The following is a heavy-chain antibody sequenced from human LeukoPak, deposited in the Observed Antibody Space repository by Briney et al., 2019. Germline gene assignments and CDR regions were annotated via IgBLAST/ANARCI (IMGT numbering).Heavy chain of an antibody. CDR2: MNPNSGNT. V-gene: IGHV1-8*01. J-gene: IGHJ6*03. CDR1: GYTFTSYD. Sequence: ASVKVSCKASGYTFTSYDINWVRQAPGQGLEWMGWMNPNSGNTGYAQKFQGRVTMTRNTSISTAYMELSSLRSEDTAVYYCARGRHGCSSTSCYIWTRRTYYYYYMDVWGKGTTVTVSS. D-gene: IGHD2-2*02. CDR3: ARGRHGCSSTSCYIWTRRTYYYYYMDV.